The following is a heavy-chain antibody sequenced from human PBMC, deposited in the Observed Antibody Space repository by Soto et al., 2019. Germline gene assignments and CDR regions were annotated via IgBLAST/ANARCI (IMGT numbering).Heavy chain of an antibody. CDR3: AKELLYVRPVAGTGGWFDP. V-gene: IGHV3-23*01. Sequence: GGSLRLSCAASGFTFSSYAMSWVRQAPGKGLEWVSAISGSGGSTYYADSVKGRFTISRDNSKNTLYLQMNSLRAEDTAVYYCAKELLYVRPVAGTGGWFDPWGQGTLVTVSS. CDR2: ISGSGGST. CDR1: GFTFSSYA. J-gene: IGHJ5*02. D-gene: IGHD6-19*01.